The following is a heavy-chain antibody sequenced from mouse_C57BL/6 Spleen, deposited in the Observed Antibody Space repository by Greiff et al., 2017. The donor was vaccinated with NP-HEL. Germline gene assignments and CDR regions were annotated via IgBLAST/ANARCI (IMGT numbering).Heavy chain of an antibody. CDR1: GFTFSSYG. D-gene: IGHD2-5*01. CDR2: ISSGGSYT. CDR3: ARQDYSNYVGWFAY. Sequence: EVMLVESGGDLVKPGGSLKLSCAASGFTFSSYGMSWVRQTPDKRLEWVATISSGGSYTYYPDSVKGRFTISRDNAKNTLYLQMSSLNSEYTAMYYCARQDYSNYVGWFAYWGQGTLVTVSA. J-gene: IGHJ3*01. V-gene: IGHV5-6*02.